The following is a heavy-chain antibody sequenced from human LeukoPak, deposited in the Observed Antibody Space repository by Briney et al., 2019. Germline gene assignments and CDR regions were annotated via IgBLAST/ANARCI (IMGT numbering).Heavy chain of an antibody. CDR1: GFTFSSYS. J-gene: IGHJ4*02. Sequence: GGSLRLSCAASGFTFSSYSMNWVRQAPGKGLEWVSSISSSSSYIYYADSVKGRFTISRDNAKNSLYLQMNSLRAEDTAVYYCARGRGYWDCFDYWGQGTLVTVSS. CDR2: ISSSSSYI. CDR3: ARGRGYWDCFDY. D-gene: IGHD2-8*02. V-gene: IGHV3-21*01.